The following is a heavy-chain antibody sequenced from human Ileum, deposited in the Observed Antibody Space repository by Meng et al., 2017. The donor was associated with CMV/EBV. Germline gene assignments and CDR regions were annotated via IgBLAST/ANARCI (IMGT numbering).Heavy chain of an antibody. CDR1: GGSGSGNSVA. CDR2: TYYRSRWYN. Sequence: QIQLQQSSPGVVKASQTLSLPWAISGGSGSGNSVAWNWIRQSPSRGLEWLGRTYYRSRWYNDYAESVKSRITINPDTSTNQFSLDLSSVTPEDTAIYYCARGESSSLDYWGQGTLVTVSS. J-gene: IGHJ4*02. V-gene: IGHV6-1*01. CDR3: ARGESSSLDY. D-gene: IGHD6-13*01.